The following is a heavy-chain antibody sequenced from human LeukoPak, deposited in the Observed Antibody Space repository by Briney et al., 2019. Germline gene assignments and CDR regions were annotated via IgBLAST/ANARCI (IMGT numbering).Heavy chain of an antibody. CDR1: GFTFSSYG. V-gene: IGHV3-30*02. CDR3: ARDWSGYYRGHAFDI. Sequence: GGSLRLSCAASGFTFSSYGMHWVRQAPGKGLEWVAFIRYDGSNKYYADSVKGRFTISRDNSKNSLYLQMNSLRAEDTAVYYCARDWSGYYRGHAFDIWGQGTMVTVSS. CDR2: IRYDGSNK. D-gene: IGHD3-3*01. J-gene: IGHJ3*02.